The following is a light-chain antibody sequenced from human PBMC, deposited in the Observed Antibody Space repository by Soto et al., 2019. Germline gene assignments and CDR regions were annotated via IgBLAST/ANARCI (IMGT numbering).Light chain of an antibody. V-gene: IGKV1-5*01. CDR1: QSITHW. CDR2: DAS. CDR3: QQYNSYSPLT. Sequence: DIPMTQSPSTLSASVGDRVTITCRASQSITHWLAWYQQKPEKAPKLLVYDASSLETGVPSRFSGSGSGTEFSLTISSLEPDDFATYYCQQYNSYSPLTFGPGTKVDVK. J-gene: IGKJ3*01.